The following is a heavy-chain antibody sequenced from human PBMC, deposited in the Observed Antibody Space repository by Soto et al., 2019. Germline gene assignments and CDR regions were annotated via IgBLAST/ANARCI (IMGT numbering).Heavy chain of an antibody. Sequence: QVQLQESGPGLVKPSETLSLTCTVSGDSVTSGNYYWSWIRQPPGKGLEWIGYIYYSGNTNYSPSLKSRVTVSLDRSNNRSSLNRSSVTAADTAVYYCAKIPVNTSMIAWFDPWGQGSLVTVSS. D-gene: IGHD5-18*01. J-gene: IGHJ5*01. CDR2: IYYSGNT. CDR1: GDSVTSGNYY. V-gene: IGHV4-61*01. CDR3: AKIPVNTSMIAWFDP.